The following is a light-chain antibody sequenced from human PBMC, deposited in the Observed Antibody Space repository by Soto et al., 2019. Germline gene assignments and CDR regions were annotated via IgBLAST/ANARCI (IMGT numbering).Light chain of an antibody. CDR1: QSVSSTY. CDR3: QQHSNSPPT. V-gene: IGKV3-20*01. J-gene: IGKJ1*01. Sequence: EIVLTQSPGTLSLSQGERASLSCRASQSVSSTYLGWYQQKPGQAPRLLIYGASNRATGIPDRFSGSGSGTDFTLTISSLEPEDFAVYYCQQHSNSPPTFGQGTKVDIK. CDR2: GAS.